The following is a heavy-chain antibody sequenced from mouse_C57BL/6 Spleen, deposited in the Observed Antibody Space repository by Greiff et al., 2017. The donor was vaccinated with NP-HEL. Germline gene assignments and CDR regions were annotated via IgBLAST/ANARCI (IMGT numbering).Heavy chain of an antibody. CDR1: GYTFTSYW. CDR2: IYPGSGST. Sequence: QVQLQQSGAELVKPGASVKMSCKASGYTFTSYWITWVKQRPGQGLEWIGDIYPGSGSTNYNEKFKSKATLTVDTSASTAYMQLSSLTSEDSAVYYCAKSTVVATRNYWGQGTTLTVSS. D-gene: IGHD1-1*01. V-gene: IGHV1-55*01. J-gene: IGHJ2*01. CDR3: AKSTVVATRNY.